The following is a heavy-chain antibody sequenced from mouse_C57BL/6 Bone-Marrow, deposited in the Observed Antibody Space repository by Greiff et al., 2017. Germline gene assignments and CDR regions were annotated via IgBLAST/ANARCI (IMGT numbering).Heavy chain of an antibody. Sequence: VQLQQPGAELVKPGASVKLSCKASGYTFTSYWMHWVKQRPGRGLEWIGRIDPNSGGTKYNEQFKSKATLTVDKSSSTTYMQLSSLTSEDSAVYNSAIYYCGSSSYFDVWGTGTTVTVSS. D-gene: IGHD1-1*01. V-gene: IGHV1-72*01. CDR3: AIYYCGSSSYFDV. CDR1: GYTFTSYW. J-gene: IGHJ1*03. CDR2: IDPNSGGT.